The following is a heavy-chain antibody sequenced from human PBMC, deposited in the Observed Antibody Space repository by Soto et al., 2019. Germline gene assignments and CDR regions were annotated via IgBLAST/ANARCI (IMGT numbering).Heavy chain of an antibody. J-gene: IGHJ3*02. V-gene: IGHV1-18*01. D-gene: IGHD6-19*01. CDR1: GYTFTSYG. Sequence: ASVKVSRKASGYTFTSYGISWVRQAPGQGLEWMGWISANNGNTNYAQKLQGRVTMTTDTSTSTAYMELMSLRSDDTAVYDCARDSGIAVAGTASDAFDIWGQGTMVTVSS. CDR3: ARDSGIAVAGTASDAFDI. CDR2: ISANNGNT.